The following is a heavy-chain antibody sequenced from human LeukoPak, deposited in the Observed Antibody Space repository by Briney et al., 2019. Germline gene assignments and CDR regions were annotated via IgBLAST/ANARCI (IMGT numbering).Heavy chain of an antibody. CDR2: IIPILGIA. CDR3: ARDSNDSSSWYYYYYGMDV. D-gene: IGHD6-13*01. Sequence: ASVKVSCKASGGTFSSYAISWVRQAPGQGLEWMGRIIPILGIANYAQKFQGRVTITADKSTSTAYMELSSLRSEDTAVYCCARDSNDSSSWYYYYYGMDVWGQGTTVTVSS. V-gene: IGHV1-69*04. J-gene: IGHJ6*02. CDR1: GGTFSSYA.